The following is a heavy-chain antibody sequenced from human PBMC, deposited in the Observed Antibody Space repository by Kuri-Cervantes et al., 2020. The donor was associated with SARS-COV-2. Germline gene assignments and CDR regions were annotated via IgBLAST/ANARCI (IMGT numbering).Heavy chain of an antibody. CDR3: ARVHSSGWSKAHRYYFDY. V-gene: IGHV3-23*01. CDR1: GFTFSSYA. Sequence: GESLKISCAASGFTFSSYAMSWVRQAPGKGLEWVSAISGSGGSTYYADSVKGRFTISRDNSKNTLYLQMNSLRAEDTAVYYCARVHSSGWSKAHRYYFDYWGQGTLVTVSS. CDR2: ISGSGGST. D-gene: IGHD6-19*01. J-gene: IGHJ4*02.